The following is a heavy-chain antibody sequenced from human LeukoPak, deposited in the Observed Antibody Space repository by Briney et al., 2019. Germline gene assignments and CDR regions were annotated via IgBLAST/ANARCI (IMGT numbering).Heavy chain of an antibody. J-gene: IGHJ3*02. CDR3: AREAYGGAFDI. V-gene: IGHV1-69*13. CDR1: GYTFTSYA. CDR2: IIPIFGTA. Sequence: SVKVSCKASGYTFTSYAISWVRQAPGQGLEWMGGIIPIFGTANYAQKFQGRVTITADESTSTAYMELSSLRSEDTAVYYCAREAYGGAFDIWGQGTMVTVSS. D-gene: IGHD3-16*01.